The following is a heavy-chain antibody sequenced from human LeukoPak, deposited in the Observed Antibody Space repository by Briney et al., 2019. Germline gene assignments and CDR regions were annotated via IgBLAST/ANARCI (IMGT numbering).Heavy chain of an antibody. J-gene: IGHJ4*02. Sequence: GGSPRLSCAASGFTFSSYSMNWVRQAPGKGLEWVSYFSTSSSHIYYADSVKGRFTISRDNAKNSLYLQMNSLRAEDTAVYYCARDLGGGTYYVGSDNWGQGTLVTVSS. CDR3: ARDLGGGTYYVGSDN. V-gene: IGHV3-21*01. CDR2: FSTSSSHI. D-gene: IGHD1-26*01. CDR1: GFTFSSYS.